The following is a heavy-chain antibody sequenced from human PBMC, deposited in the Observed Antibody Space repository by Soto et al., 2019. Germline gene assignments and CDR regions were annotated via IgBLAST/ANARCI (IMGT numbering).Heavy chain of an antibody. CDR1: GFTFGDYY. CDR2: ISSSGSST. J-gene: IGHJ4*02. Sequence: QVQLVESGGGLVKPGGSLRLSCAASGFTFGDYYMSWIRQAPGKGLEWVSYISSSGSSTYYVDSVRGRFTISRDNAKNSLYLQSDSLEAEDPAVYYCARAAAASPAAWYWGQGTLVTVSS. CDR3: ARAAAASPAAWY. V-gene: IGHV3-11*01. D-gene: IGHD6-25*01.